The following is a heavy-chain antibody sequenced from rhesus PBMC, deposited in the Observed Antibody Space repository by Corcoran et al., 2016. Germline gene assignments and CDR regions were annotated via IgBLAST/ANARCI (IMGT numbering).Heavy chain of an antibody. D-gene: IGHD3-22*01. J-gene: IGHJ4*01. V-gene: IGHV1-138*01. CDR1: GYTFTHSY. Sequence: QVQLVQSGAEVRKPGSSVKVSWTASGYTFTHSYLPWVRPAPGQGLEWMGENNPKTGGTNYAQKFQSRATITSETSTSTAYMELSSLRSDDTAVDSCARGGSDYYDYWGQGVLVTVSS. CDR2: NNPKTGGT. CDR3: ARGGSDYYDY.